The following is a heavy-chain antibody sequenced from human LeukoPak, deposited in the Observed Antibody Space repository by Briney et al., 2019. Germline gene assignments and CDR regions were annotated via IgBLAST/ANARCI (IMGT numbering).Heavy chain of an antibody. CDR3: AKGFLGYCSSTSCFTFDAFDI. CDR1: GFTFSSYG. J-gene: IGHJ3*02. V-gene: IGHV3-23*01. D-gene: IGHD2-2*02. CDR2: ISGSGGST. Sequence: GRSLRLSCAASGFTFSSYGMHWVRQAPGKGLEWVSAISGSGGSTYYADSVKGRFTISRDNSKNTLYLQMNSLRAEDTAVYYCAKGFLGYCSSTSCFTFDAFDIWGQGTMVTVSS.